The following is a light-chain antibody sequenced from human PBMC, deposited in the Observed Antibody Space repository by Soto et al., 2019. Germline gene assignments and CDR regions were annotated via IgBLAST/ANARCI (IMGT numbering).Light chain of an antibody. Sequence: EIVLTQSPGTLSLSPGERATLSCRASQRVSSSYLAWYQQKPGQAPRLLIYGASSRDTGIPDRFSGSGSGTDFTLTISRLEPEDFAVYYCQQYGSSPPTFGRGTKLEIK. CDR2: GAS. CDR3: QQYGSSPPT. CDR1: QRVSSSY. V-gene: IGKV3-20*01. J-gene: IGKJ2*01.